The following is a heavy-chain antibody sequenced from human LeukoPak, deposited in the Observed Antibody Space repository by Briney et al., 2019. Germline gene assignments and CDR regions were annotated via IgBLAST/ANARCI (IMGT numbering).Heavy chain of an antibody. J-gene: IGHJ4*02. CDR3: AKDPSDSSGYYYFSRNFDY. CDR2: IRYDGSNK. D-gene: IGHD3-22*01. Sequence: GGSLRLSCAASGFTFSSYGMHWVRQAPGKGLEWVAFIRYDGSNKYYADSVKGRFTISRDNSKNTLYLQMNSLRAEDTAVYYCAKDPSDSSGYYYFSRNFDYWGQGTLVTVSS. V-gene: IGHV3-30*02. CDR1: GFTFSSYG.